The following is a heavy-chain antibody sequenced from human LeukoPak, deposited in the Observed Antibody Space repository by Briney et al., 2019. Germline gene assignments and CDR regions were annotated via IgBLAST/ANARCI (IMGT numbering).Heavy chain of an antibody. V-gene: IGHV3-30*02. J-gene: IGHJ4*02. D-gene: IGHD2-15*01. CDR1: GFTFSSYG. CDR2: IRCDGSNK. Sequence: GGSLRLSCAASGFTFSSYGMHWVRQAPGKGLEWVAFIRCDGSNKYYADSVKGRFTISRDNSKNTLYLQMNSLRAEDTAVYYCAKAPHCSGGSCYDDYWGQGTLVTVSS. CDR3: AKAPHCSGGSCYDDY.